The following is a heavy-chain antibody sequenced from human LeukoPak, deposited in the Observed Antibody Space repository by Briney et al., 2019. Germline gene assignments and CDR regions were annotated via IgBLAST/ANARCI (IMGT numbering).Heavy chain of an antibody. CDR1: GYTLTEFS. CDR3: ATVERENFDTSGYYNF. D-gene: IGHD3-22*01. Sequence: ASVKVSCNISGYTLTEFSMTWLRQAPGKGLEWMGGFDPGDGKTMYAQKFQDRVTMTEDTTTNTAYMELSSLRSEDTAVYYCATVERENFDTSGYYNFWGQGTLVTVSS. CDR2: FDPGDGKT. J-gene: IGHJ4*02. V-gene: IGHV1-24*01.